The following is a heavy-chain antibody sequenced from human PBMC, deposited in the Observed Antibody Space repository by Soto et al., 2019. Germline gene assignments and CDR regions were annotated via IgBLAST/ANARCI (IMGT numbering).Heavy chain of an antibody. D-gene: IGHD3-22*01. CDR3: AREWLLRVPYYYGMDV. Sequence: GASVKVSCKASGYTFTSYGISWVRQAPGQGLKWMGWISAYNGNTNYAQKLQGRVTMTTDTSTSTAYMELRSLRSDDTAVYYCAREWLLRVPYYYGMDVWGQGTTVTVSS. V-gene: IGHV1-18*04. CDR2: ISAYNGNT. CDR1: GYTFTSYG. J-gene: IGHJ6*02.